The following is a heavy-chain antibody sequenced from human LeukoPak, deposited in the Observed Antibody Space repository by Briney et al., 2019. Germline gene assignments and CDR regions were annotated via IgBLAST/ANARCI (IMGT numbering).Heavy chain of an antibody. V-gene: IGHV4-39*07. D-gene: IGHD3-3*01. Sequence: SETLSLTCTVSGGSISSSSYYWGWIRQPPGKGLEWIGSIYYIGSTYYNPSLKSRVTISVDTSKNQFSLKLSSVTAADTAVYYCARPRFTYLAYYFDYWGQGTLVTVSS. J-gene: IGHJ4*02. CDR3: ARPRFTYLAYYFDY. CDR2: IYYIGST. CDR1: GGSISSSSYY.